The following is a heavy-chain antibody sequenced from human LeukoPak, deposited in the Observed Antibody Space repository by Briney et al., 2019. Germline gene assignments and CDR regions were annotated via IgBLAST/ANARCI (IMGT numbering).Heavy chain of an antibody. CDR1: GDSIRDDY. CDR2: IYYSGNT. J-gene: IGHJ5*02. D-gene: IGHD7-27*01. V-gene: IGHV4-59*01. Sequence: SETLSLTCSVSGDSIRDDYWSWIRQPLEKGLEWIGCIYYSGNTYYNPPLKSRVTISVDTSKNQFSLKLNSVTAADTAVYYCARGRARPWASWFDPWGQGTLVTVSS. CDR3: ARGRARPWASWFDP.